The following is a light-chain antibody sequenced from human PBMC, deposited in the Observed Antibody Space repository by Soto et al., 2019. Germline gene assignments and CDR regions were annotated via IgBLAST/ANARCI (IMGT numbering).Light chain of an antibody. V-gene: IGLV2-14*01. CDR1: SSEVGGYNY. CDR2: EVS. J-gene: IGLJ2*01. Sequence: QSALTQPASVSGSTRQSITISCTRTSSEVGGYNYVSWYQQHPGKAPKLMIYEVSNRPSGVSNRFSGSKSGNTASLTISGLQAEDEADYYCSSYTSSSTLLVFGGGTKLTVL. CDR3: SSYTSSSTLLV.